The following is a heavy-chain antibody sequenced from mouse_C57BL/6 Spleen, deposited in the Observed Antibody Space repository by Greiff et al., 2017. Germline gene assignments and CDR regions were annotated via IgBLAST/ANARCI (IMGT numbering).Heavy chain of an antibody. CDR2: IDPSDSET. D-gene: IGHD3-2*02. CDR1: GYTFTSYW. Sequence: QVQLKQPGAELVRPGSSVKLSCKASGYTFTSYWMHWVKQRPIQGLEWIGNIDPSDSETHYNQKFKDKATLTVDKSSSTAYMQLSSLTSEDSAVYYCARMGAQGYFDYWGQGTTLTVSS. CDR3: ARMGAQGYFDY. V-gene: IGHV1-52*01. J-gene: IGHJ2*01.